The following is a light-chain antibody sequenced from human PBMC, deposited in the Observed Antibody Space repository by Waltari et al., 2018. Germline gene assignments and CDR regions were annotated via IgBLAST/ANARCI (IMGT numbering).Light chain of an antibody. Sequence: SYELTQPPSVSVSPGQTSRIRCPGDALPKKYAYWYPQKSGQAPVLVIYEDNRRPSGIPERFSGSTSGTMATLTISGAQVEDEADYFCYSTDTSANHVFGGGTKLTVL. J-gene: IGLJ2*01. V-gene: IGLV3-10*01. CDR1: ALPKKY. CDR2: EDN. CDR3: YSTDTSANHV.